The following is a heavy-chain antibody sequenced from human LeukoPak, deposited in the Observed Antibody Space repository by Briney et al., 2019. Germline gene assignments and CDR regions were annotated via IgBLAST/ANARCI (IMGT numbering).Heavy chain of an antibody. CDR1: GFTFDIYH. D-gene: IGHD6-19*01. Sequence: GRSLRFSCAASGFTFDIYHMNRVRQVPGKGLEWISLISWNSGTRGYADSVKGRITISRDNANNFLYLQMNSLRAEDTAVYYCARAYKDRSLAGKKEFFQHWGQGTLVTVSS. J-gene: IGHJ1*01. CDR3: ARAYKDRSLAGKKEFFQH. V-gene: IGHV3-9*01. CDR2: ISWNSGTR.